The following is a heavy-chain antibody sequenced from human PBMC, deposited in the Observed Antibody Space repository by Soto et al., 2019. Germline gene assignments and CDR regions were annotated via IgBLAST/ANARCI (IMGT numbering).Heavy chain of an antibody. CDR2: ISGRNGNT. CDR1: GYIFPNYG. J-gene: IGHJ5*02. Sequence: GASVKVSCKASGYIFPNYGISWVRQAPGQGLEWLGWISGRNGNTHYAQKLQDRVTMTTETSTRTVYMELRSLRSDDTGVYYCASERSVSRVAAAVNRFFDPWGQGTQVTVSS. V-gene: IGHV1-18*04. D-gene: IGHD6-13*01. CDR3: ASERSVSRVAAAVNRFFDP.